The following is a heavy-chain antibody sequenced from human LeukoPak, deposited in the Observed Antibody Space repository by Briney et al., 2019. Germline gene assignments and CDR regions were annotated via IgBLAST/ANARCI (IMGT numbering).Heavy chain of an antibody. CDR1: GFTFSTYS. CDR2: ISGTSSLI. CDR3: ARSGIWSGYYWFED. D-gene: IGHD3-3*01. J-gene: IGHJ4*02. Sequence: PGGSLRLSCAASGFTFSTYSMNWVRQAPGKGLEWVSYISGTSSLIYYADSVKGRFTISRDNAKNSLYLQMNSLRDEDTAVYYCARSGIWSGYYWFEDWGQGTLVTVSS. V-gene: IGHV3-48*02.